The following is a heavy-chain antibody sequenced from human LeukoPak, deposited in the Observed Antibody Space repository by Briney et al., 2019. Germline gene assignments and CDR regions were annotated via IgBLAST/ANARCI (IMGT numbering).Heavy chain of an antibody. D-gene: IGHD6-19*01. CDR1: GGTFIRYA. V-gene: IGHV1-69*13. CDR3: ARDRPYTGGWRGFDY. J-gene: IGHJ4*02. Sequence: ASVKVSCKASGGTFIRYAISWVRQAPGQGLEWMGGIIPMFGIANYAQKFQGRVTITADESTSTAYMELSSLRSEDTAVYYCARDRPYTGGWRGFDYWGQGTLVTVSS. CDR2: IIPMFGIA.